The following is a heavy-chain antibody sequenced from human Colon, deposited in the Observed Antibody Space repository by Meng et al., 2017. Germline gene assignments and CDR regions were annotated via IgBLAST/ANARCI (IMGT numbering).Heavy chain of an antibody. J-gene: IGHJ3*02. CDR1: GGSISSYH. CDR3: ARVKVPAIGGAFDI. D-gene: IGHD2-2*01. CDR2: IFTSGST. V-gene: IGHV4-4*07. Sequence: SETLSLTCNVSGGSISSYHWSWIRQPAGKGLEWIGRIFTSGSTTYNPSLKSRVSVSVDWSKNQFSLTVTSVTAADTAVYYCARVKVPAIGGAFDIWGQGKLV.